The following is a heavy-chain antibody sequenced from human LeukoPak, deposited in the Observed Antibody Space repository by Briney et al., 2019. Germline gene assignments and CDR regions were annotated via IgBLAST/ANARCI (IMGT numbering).Heavy chain of an antibody. D-gene: IGHD2-2*01. CDR2: ISGSGGST. Sequence: GGSLRLSCAASGFTFSSYAMSWVRQAPGKGLEWVSAISGSGGSTYYADSVKGRFTISRDNSKNTLYLQMNSLRAEDTAVYYCAKEMLVVPEDYYYYYYMDVWGKGTTVTVSS. CDR3: AKEMLVVPEDYYYYYYMDV. J-gene: IGHJ6*03. CDR1: GFTFSSYA. V-gene: IGHV3-23*01.